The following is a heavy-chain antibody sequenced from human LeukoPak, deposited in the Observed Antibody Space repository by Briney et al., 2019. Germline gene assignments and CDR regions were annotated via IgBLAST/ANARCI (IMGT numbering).Heavy chain of an antibody. CDR3: SKYSSLYGVDY. CDR2: ISYDGSNK. CDR1: GFTFSSYA. V-gene: IGHV3-30*01. D-gene: IGHD6-6*01. J-gene: IGHJ4*02. Sequence: GGSLRLSCAASGFTFSSYAMHWVRQAPGKGLEWVAVISYDGSNKYYADSVKGRFTISRDNSKNTLYLPMNSLRAEDTAVYYCSKYSSLYGVDYWGQGTLVTVSS.